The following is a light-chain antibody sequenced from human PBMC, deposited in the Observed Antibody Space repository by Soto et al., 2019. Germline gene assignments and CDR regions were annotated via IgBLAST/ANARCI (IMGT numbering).Light chain of an antibody. J-gene: IGKJ4*01. CDR3: QHYRTS. V-gene: IGKV3-20*01. CDR1: QSVSSSY. CDR2: GAS. Sequence: EIVLTQSPGTLSLSPGERATLSCRASQSVSSSYLAWYQQTPGQAPRQLIYGASSRATGIPDRFSGSGSETDFTLTITRLEPEDFAVYYCQHYRTSFGGGTRVEIK.